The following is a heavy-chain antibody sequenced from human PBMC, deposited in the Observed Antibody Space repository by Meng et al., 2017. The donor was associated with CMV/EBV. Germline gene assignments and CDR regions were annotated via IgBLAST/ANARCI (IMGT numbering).Heavy chain of an antibody. V-gene: IGHV3-23*01. CDR3: AKFDITGTRIFRRGGVNFDY. CDR2: ISGSGGST. CDR1: GFTFDDYA. J-gene: IGHJ4*02. Sequence: GESLKISCAASGFTFDDYAMHWVRQAPGKGLEWVSAISGSGGSTYYADSVKGRFTISRDNSKNTLYLQMNSLRAEDTAVYYCAKFDITGTRIFRRGGVNFDYWGQGTLVTVSS. D-gene: IGHD1-7*01.